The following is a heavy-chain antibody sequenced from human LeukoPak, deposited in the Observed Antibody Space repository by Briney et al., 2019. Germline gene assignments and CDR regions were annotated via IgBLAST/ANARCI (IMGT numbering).Heavy chain of an antibody. J-gene: IGHJ5*02. Sequence: GGSLRLSCAASGFAFSAYSISWVRQAPGKGLEWVSAISGSGGITYYADSVKGRFTISRGNSKNTLYLQMNSLRAEDTAVYYCAKHDPRRVVITNWFDPWGQGTLVTVSS. CDR3: AKHDPRRVVITNWFDP. D-gene: IGHD3-22*01. CDR1: GFAFSAYS. CDR2: ISGSGGIT. V-gene: IGHV3-23*01.